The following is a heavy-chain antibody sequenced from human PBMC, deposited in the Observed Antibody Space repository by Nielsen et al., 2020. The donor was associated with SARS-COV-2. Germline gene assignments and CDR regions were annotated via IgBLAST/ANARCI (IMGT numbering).Heavy chain of an antibody. CDR1: GFNFSDYY. CDR2: MSGSSSYI. D-gene: IGHD6-19*01. CDR3: ARVAGTPPVSYSYFDL. J-gene: IGHJ2*01. V-gene: IGHV3-11*05. Sequence: GESLKISCAGSGFNFSDYYMSWIRQAPGKGLEWVAQMSGSSSYIHYADSVKGRYTISKDSAKNSLYLQMNSLRAEDTAVYYCARVAGTPPVSYSYFDLWGRGTLVTVSS.